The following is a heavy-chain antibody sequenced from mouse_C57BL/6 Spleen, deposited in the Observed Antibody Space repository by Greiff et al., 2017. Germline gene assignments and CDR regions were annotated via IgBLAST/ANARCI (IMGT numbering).Heavy chain of an antibody. CDR2: INPSNGGT. CDR3: ARDGSYYSNYVGAY. Sequence: VQLQQPGTELVKPGASVKLSCKASGYTFTSYWMHWVKQRPGQGLEWIGNINPSNGGTNYNEKFKSKATLTVDKSSSTAYMQLSILTSEDSAVYYCARDGSYYSNYVGAYWGQGTLVTVSA. CDR1: GYTFTSYW. V-gene: IGHV1-53*01. J-gene: IGHJ3*01. D-gene: IGHD2-5*01.